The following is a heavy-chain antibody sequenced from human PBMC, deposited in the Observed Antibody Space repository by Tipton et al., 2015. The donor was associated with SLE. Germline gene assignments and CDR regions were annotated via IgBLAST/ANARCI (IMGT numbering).Heavy chain of an antibody. Sequence: LRLSCAVYGGSFSGYYWSWIRQPPGKGLEWIGEINHSGSTNFNPSLKSRVTISVDTSKNQFSLKLSSVTAADTAVYYCARAPKGEQWLGYFDYWGQGTLVTVSS. CDR1: GGSFSGYY. J-gene: IGHJ4*02. CDR2: INHSGST. CDR3: ARAPKGEQWLGYFDY. V-gene: IGHV4-34*01. D-gene: IGHD6-19*01.